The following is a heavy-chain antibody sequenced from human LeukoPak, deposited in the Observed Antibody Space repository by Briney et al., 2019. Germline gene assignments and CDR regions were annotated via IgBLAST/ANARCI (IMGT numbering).Heavy chain of an antibody. CDR1: GYTFTGYY. CDR3: AASIMVVAAMDAFDI. J-gene: IGHJ3*02. Sequence: ASVKVSCKASGYTFTGYYIHWVRQAPGQGLEWMGRINPNSGGTNYAQNFQGRVTMTRDTSINTAYMELGRLRSGDTAVYYCAASIMVVAAMDAFDIWGQGTRVTVSS. V-gene: IGHV1-2*06. CDR2: INPNSGGT. D-gene: IGHD2-15*01.